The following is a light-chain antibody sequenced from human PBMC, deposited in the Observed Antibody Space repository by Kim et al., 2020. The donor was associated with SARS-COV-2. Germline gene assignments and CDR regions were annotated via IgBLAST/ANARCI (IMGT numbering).Light chain of an antibody. CDR2: DVS. V-gene: IGLV2-14*03. CDR3: SSYAGSSRYV. Sequence: GQSITISCTGTSSHVGGYNDVSWYQQHPGKAPKLMIYDVSDRPSGVSNRFSGSKSGNTASLTISGLQAEDEADYYCSSYAGSSRYVFGTGTKVTVL. CDR1: SSHVGGYND. J-gene: IGLJ1*01.